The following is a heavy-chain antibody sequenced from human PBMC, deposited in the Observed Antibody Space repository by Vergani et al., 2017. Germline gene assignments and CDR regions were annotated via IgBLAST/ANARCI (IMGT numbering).Heavy chain of an antibody. CDR2: ISYDGSNK. Sequence: QVQLVESGGGVVQPGRSLRLSCAASGFTFSSYGMHWVRQAPGKGLEWVAVISYDGSNKYYADSVKGRFTISRDNSKNTLYLQMNSLKTEDTAVYYCTTAYYYDSRIGFVLAFDIWGQGTMVTVSS. CDR3: TTAYYYDSRIGFVLAFDI. V-gene: IGHV3-30*03. J-gene: IGHJ3*02. CDR1: GFTFSSYG. D-gene: IGHD3-22*01.